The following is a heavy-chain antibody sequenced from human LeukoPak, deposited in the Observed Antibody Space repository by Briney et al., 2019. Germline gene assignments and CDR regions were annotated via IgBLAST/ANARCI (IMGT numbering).Heavy chain of an antibody. CDR1: GFTFSNDP. V-gene: IGHV3-23*01. J-gene: IGHJ4*02. D-gene: IGHD1-1*01. CDR2: ISGSGGNT. CDR3: ATTKQARRYFDY. Sequence: GGSLRLSCVGSGFTFSNDPLSWVRQAPGKGLEWVSAISGSGGNTYYADSVRGRFTISRDNSKNTLFLQMNTLRADDTAVYYCATTKQARRYFDYWGQGTLVTVSS.